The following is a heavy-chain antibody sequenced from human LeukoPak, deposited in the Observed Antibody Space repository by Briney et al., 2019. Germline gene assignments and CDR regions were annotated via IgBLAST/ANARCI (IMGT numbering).Heavy chain of an antibody. Sequence: ALVKVSCKASGYTFTDYYMHWVRQAPGQGLEWMGWINPKSGGTNYALKFLGRLTMTRDTSISTAYMELSRLRSVDTAVYYCARVKGRGGSPSDYWGQGTLVTVSS. D-gene: IGHD1-26*01. CDR1: GYTFTDYY. CDR2: INPKSGGT. J-gene: IGHJ4*02. CDR3: ARVKGRGGSPSDY. V-gene: IGHV1-2*02.